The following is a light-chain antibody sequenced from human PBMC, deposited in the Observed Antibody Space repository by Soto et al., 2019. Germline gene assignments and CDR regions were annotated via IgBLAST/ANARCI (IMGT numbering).Light chain of an antibody. CDR1: TNDVGGYNY. CDR3: NSYTSSTSRPYV. CDR2: EVS. V-gene: IGLV2-14*01. Sequence: QSVLTQPASVSGSPGQSITISCTGTTNDVGGYNYVSWYQQHPGKAPKLLIFEVSSRPSGVSNRFSGSKSGNTASLTIPALQAEDEADYFCNSYTSSTSRPYVFGTGTKVTVL. J-gene: IGLJ1*01.